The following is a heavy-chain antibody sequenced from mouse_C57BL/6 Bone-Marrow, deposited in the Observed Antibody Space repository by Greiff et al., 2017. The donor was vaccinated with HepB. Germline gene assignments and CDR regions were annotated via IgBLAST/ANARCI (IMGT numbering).Heavy chain of an antibody. CDR1: GYTFTSYW. D-gene: IGHD3-1*01. V-gene: IGHV1-7*01. J-gene: IGHJ2*01. CDR2: INPSSGYT. Sequence: VQLQQSGAELAKPGASVKLSCKASGYTFTSYWMHWVKQRPGQGLEWIGYINPSSGYTKYNQKFKDKATLTADKSSRTAYMQLSSLTYEDSAVYYCARAGLPDYWGQGTTLTVSS. CDR3: ARAGLPDY.